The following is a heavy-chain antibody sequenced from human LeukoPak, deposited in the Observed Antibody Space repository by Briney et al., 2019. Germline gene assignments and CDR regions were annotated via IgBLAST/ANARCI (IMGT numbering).Heavy chain of an antibody. D-gene: IGHD1-26*01. Sequence: GGSLRLSCAASGFTVSSNYMSWVRQAPGKGLEWVSVIYSGGSTYYADSVKGRFTISRDNSKNTLYLQMNSLRAEDTAVYYCARGPSYYGFDYWAREPWSPSPQ. CDR2: IYSGGST. V-gene: IGHV3-66*02. CDR1: GFTVSSNY. CDR3: ARGPSYYGFDY. J-gene: IGHJ4*02.